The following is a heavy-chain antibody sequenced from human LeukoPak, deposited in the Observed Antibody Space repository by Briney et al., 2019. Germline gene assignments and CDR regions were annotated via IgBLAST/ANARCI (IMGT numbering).Heavy chain of an antibody. CDR3: ARGYDYSYYGMDV. CDR2: INPNSGGT. V-gene: IGHV1-2*02. Sequence: ASVKVSCKASGYTFTGYYMHWVRQAPGQGREWMGWINPNSGGTNYAQKFQGRVTMTRDTSISTAYMELSRLRSDDTAVYYCARGYDYSYYGMDVWGQGNTVTVSS. CDR1: GYTFTGYY. J-gene: IGHJ6*02. D-gene: IGHD3-16*01.